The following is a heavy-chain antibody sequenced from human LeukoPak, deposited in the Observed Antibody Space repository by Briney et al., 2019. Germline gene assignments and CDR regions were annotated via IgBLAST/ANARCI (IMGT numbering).Heavy chain of an antibody. J-gene: IGHJ3*02. CDR2: INHSGST. CDR1: GGSLSGYY. Sequence: SETLSLTCAVYGGSLSGYYWSWIRQPPGKGLEWIGEINHSGSTNYNPSLKSRVTISVDTSKNQFSLKLSSVTAADTAVYYCARAPAGYSGYALGAFDIWGQGTMVTVSS. V-gene: IGHV4-34*01. CDR3: ARAPAGYSGYALGAFDI. D-gene: IGHD5-12*01.